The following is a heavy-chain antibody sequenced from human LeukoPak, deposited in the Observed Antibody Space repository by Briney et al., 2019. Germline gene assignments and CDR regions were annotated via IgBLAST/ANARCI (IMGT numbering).Heavy chain of an antibody. V-gene: IGHV3-11*03. CDR3: ARHYYDSSGTSFDY. J-gene: IGHJ4*02. D-gene: IGHD3-22*01. Sequence: PGRSLRLSCAASGFTFSDYYMSWIRQAPGKGLEWVSYISSSSSYTNYADSVKGRFTISRDNAKNSLYLQMNSLRAEDTAVYYCARHYYDSSGTSFDYWGQGTLVTVSS. CDR2: ISSSSSYT. CDR1: GFTFSDYY.